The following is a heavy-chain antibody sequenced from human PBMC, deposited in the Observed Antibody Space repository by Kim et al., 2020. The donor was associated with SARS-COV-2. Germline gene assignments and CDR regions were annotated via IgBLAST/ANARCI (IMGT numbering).Heavy chain of an antibody. D-gene: IGHD6-19*01. J-gene: IGHJ6*03. CDR2: IYYSGST. V-gene: IGHV4-39*01. Sequence: SETLSLTCTVSGGSISSSSYYWGWIRQPPGKGLEWIGSIYYSGSTYYNPSLKSRVTISVDTSKNQFSLKLSSVTAADTAVYYCARVAGRLGYYYYMDVWGKGTTVTVSS. CDR1: GGSISSSSYY. CDR3: ARVAGRLGYYYYMDV.